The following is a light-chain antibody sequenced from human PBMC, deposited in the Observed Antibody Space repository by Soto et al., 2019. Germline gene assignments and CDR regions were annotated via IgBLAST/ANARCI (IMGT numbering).Light chain of an antibody. CDR2: GAS. CDR3: QQYGSSPEIT. Sequence: EIVLTHSPDTLSLSPLEIATVSCRASQSVSSSYLAWYQQKPGQAPRLLIYGASSRATGIPDRFSGSGSGTDFTLTISRLEPEDFAVYYCQQYGSSPEITFGPGTKVDIK. V-gene: IGKV3-20*01. CDR1: QSVSSSY. J-gene: IGKJ3*01.